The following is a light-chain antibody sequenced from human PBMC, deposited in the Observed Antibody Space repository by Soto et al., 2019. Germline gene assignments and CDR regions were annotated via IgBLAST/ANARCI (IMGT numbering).Light chain of an antibody. CDR3: QQYSKFPSLT. V-gene: IGKV3-15*01. J-gene: IGKJ4*01. Sequence: EIVMTQSPATLSVSPGERATLSCRASQSVSSNLAWYHQKPGQAPRLLIYGASTRATGIPARFSGSGSGREFPLPISSMQSEDFAVYSCQQYSKFPSLTFGGGTKVEIK. CDR1: QSVSSN. CDR2: GAS.